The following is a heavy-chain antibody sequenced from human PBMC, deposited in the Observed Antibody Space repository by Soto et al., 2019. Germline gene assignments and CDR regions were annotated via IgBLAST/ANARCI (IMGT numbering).Heavy chain of an antibody. CDR3: ARLNPIVVVPTPMGWFDP. J-gene: IGHJ5*02. Sequence: PSETLSLTCTVSGDNISSGGYYWSCIRQSPGKGLEWIGYIFYSGYNYYNPSLKSRLYMAVDTSKNQFSLRLTSGTAAKTAVYFCARLNPIVVVPTPMGWFDPWGQGTLVTVSS. CDR2: IFYSGYN. V-gene: IGHV4-31*03. D-gene: IGHD2-2*01. CDR1: GDNISSGGYY.